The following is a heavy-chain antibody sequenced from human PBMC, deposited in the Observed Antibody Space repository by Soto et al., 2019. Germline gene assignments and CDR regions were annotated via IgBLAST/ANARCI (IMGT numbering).Heavy chain of an antibody. CDR2: IYYSGSA. D-gene: IGHD1-1*01. Sequence: QLQLQESGPGLVKPSETLSLTCTVSGGSISSSGYYWGWIRQPPGKGLEWMGSIYYSGSAYYNPSPENRVSTSLETSMNHCSLDLNSVTAADTAIYYCARRVQRCRTTNYCFYCYVDVWGKGTAATFSS. CDR3: ARRVQRCRTTNYCFYCYVDV. V-gene: IGHV4-39*02. J-gene: IGHJ6*03. CDR1: GGSISSSGYY.